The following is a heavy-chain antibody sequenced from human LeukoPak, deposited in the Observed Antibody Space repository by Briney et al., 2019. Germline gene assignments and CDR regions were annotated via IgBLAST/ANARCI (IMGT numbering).Heavy chain of an antibody. CDR3: ASGPGTPKGIDY. CDR2: IIPISGTI. J-gene: IGHJ4*02. D-gene: IGHD1-26*01. V-gene: IGHV1-69*13. CDR1: GGTFSSYG. Sequence: VKVSCKASGGTFSSYGLRWVRQAPGLRLEWMGGIIPISGTIDCTQKFQGRVTITADESTSTAYMELSSLRSEDTAVYYCASGPGTPKGIDYWGQGTLVTVSS.